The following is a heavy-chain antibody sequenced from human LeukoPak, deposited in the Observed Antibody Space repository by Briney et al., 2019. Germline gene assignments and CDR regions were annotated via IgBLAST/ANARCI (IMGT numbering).Heavy chain of an antibody. CDR1: GYSFTSYW. Sequence: GESPKISCKGSGYSFTSYWIGWVRQMPGKGLEWMGIIYLGDSDTRYSPSFQGQVTISADKSISTAYLQWSSLKASDTAMYYCARHLGRDGYSIDYWGQGTLVTVSS. D-gene: IGHD5-24*01. V-gene: IGHV5-51*01. J-gene: IGHJ4*02. CDR3: ARHLGRDGYSIDY. CDR2: IYLGDSDT.